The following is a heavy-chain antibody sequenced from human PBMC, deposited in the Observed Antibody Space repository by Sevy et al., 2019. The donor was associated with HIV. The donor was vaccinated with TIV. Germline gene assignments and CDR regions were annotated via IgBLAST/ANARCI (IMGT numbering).Heavy chain of an antibody. V-gene: IGHV3-7*01. CDR2: IKHDVTEK. J-gene: IGHJ5*02. CDR1: GFSFSTYW. CDR3: ASASVAGWRGGGWSDP. Sequence: GGSLRLSCAASGFSFSTYWMNWVRQAPGKGLEWVAGIKHDVTEKYYGDSVKGRFTISRDNAKNSLYLQMNSLRDEDTAVYYCASASVAGWRGGGWSDPWGQGTLVTVSS. D-gene: IGHD6-19*01.